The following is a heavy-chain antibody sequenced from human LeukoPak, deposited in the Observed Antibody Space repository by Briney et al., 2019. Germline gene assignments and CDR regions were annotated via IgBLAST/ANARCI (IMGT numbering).Heavy chain of an antibody. CDR1: GFTFSSYA. D-gene: IGHD4-23*01. CDR3: AKEENSLSYDY. Sequence: PGGSLRLSCAASGFTFSSYAMNWVRRPPGKGLKWVSSISDNDGSTYYADSVKGRFTISRDNSKNTLYLQMNSLRVEDTAVYYCAKEENSLSYDYWGQGTLVTVSS. J-gene: IGHJ4*02. CDR2: ISDNDGST. V-gene: IGHV3-23*01.